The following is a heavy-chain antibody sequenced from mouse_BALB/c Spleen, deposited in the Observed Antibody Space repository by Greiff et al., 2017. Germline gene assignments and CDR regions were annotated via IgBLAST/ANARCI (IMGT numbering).Heavy chain of an antibody. CDR3: ATPYDGYYGAFAY. CDR2: ISSGGSYT. CDR1: GFTFSSYA. J-gene: IGHJ3*01. D-gene: IGHD2-3*01. Sequence: EVQGVESGGGLVKPGGSLKLSCAASGFTFSSYAMSWVRQSPEKRLEWVAEISSGGSYTYYPDTVTGRFTISRDNAKNTLYLEMSSLRSEDTAMYYCATPYDGYYGAFAYWGQGTLVTVSA. V-gene: IGHV5-9-4*01.